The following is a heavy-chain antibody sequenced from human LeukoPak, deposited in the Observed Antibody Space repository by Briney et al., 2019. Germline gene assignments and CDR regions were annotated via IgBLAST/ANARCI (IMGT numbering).Heavy chain of an antibody. V-gene: IGHV3-30-3*01. CDR1: GFTFSSYA. Sequence: GGSLRLSCAASGFTFSSYAMSWVRQAPGKGLEWVAVISYDGSNKYYADSVKGRFTISRDNSKNTLYLQMNSLRAEDTAVYYCASMTTVTTFHYETDYWGQGTLVTVSS. CDR3: ASMTTVTTFHYETDY. D-gene: IGHD4-4*01. J-gene: IGHJ4*02. CDR2: ISYDGSNK.